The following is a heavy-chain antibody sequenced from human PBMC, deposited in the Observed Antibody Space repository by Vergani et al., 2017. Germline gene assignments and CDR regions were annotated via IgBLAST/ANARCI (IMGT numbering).Heavy chain of an antibody. CDR2: IYYSEST. CDR1: GGSISSHY. V-gene: IGHV4-59*11. J-gene: IGHJ3*02. D-gene: IGHD3-22*01. Sequence: QVQLQESGPGLVKPSETLSITCTVSGGSISSHYWSWIRQPPGKGLEWIGYIYYSESTHYNPSLKSRVTIPVDTSKNQFSLKLSSVTAADTAVYYCARGPFNYDSSGPSTAFDIWGQGTMVTVSS. CDR3: ARGPFNYDSSGPSTAFDI.